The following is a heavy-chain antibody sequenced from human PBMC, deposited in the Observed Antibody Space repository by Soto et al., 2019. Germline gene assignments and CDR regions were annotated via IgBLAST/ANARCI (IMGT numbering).Heavy chain of an antibody. J-gene: IGHJ6*02. D-gene: IGHD2-2*01. CDR3: ARDGPPPDIVVVPAGMDV. Sequence: GGSLRLSCAASGFTFSSYGMHWVRQAPGKGLEWVAVIWYDGSNKYYADSVKGRFTISRDNSKNTLYLQMNSLRAEDTAVYYCARDGPPPDIVVVPAGMDVWGQGTTVTVSS. CDR2: IWYDGSNK. CDR1: GFTFSSYG. V-gene: IGHV3-33*01.